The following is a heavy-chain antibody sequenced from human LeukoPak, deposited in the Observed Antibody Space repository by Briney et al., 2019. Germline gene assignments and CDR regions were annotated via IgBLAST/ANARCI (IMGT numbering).Heavy chain of an antibody. J-gene: IGHJ5*01. Sequence: GGSLTLSCAASGFTYSHYGMHWVRQVPGKGLEWVAVIWSDGTEKYYGDAVKGRFTISRDNSMKTLYLQMNSLRGDDTAVYYCAKDAQRGFDYSNSLESWGQETLVTVSS. V-gene: IGHV3-33*06. CDR1: GFTYSHYG. D-gene: IGHD4-11*01. CDR3: AKDAQRGFDYSNSLES. CDR2: IWSDGTEK.